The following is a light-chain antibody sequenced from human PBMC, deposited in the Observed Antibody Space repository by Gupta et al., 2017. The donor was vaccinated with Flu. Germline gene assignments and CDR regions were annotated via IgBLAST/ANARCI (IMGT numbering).Light chain of an antibody. CDR2: EVS. V-gene: IGLV2-14*01. CDR3: SSYTSGSTLNV. Sequence: QSALTQPASVSRSPGQSITIPCTETSSDVGGYSYVSWYQHHPGKAPKLIIYEVSDRPSGVSNRFSGSKSDNTASLTISGLQAEDEADYYCSSYTSGSTLNVFGTGTKVTVL. CDR1: SSDVGGYSY. J-gene: IGLJ1*01.